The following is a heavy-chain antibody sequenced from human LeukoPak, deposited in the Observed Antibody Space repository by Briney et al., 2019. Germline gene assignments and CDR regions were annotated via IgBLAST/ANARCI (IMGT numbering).Heavy chain of an antibody. CDR2: LSGSGDDS. CDR1: GFSFSNYA. CDR3: AKEYDLWLGRSFDY. V-gene: IGHV3-23*01. D-gene: IGHD3-9*01. J-gene: IGHJ4*02. Sequence: GGSLRLXCAASGFSFSNYAMSWVRQAPGKELEWLPALSGSGDDSRHADSVKGRFTISRDNSKNILYLQMNSLRAEDTAVYYCAKEYDLWLGRSFDYWGQGTLVSVSS.